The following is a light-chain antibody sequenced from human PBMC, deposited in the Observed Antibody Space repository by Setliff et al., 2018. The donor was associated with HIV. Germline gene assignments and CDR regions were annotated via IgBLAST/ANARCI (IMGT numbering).Light chain of an antibody. CDR2: DVN. J-gene: IGLJ1*01. CDR3: CSYGGPSTFYV. V-gene: IGLV2-11*02. Sequence: QSALTQPASVSGSPGQSVTISCTGTSSDVGRSKYVSWYQQHPGKAPKLMIYDVNKRPSGIPDRFSGSKSGNTASLTISGLQAADEADYYCCSYGGPSTFYVFGTGTKVTVL. CDR1: SSDVGRSKY.